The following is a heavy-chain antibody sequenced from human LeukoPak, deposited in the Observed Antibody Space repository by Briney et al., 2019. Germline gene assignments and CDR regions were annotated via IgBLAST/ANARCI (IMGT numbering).Heavy chain of an antibody. Sequence: GGSLRLSCAASGFTFSSYWMNWVRQAPGKGLEWVSSISSSSSYIYYADSVKGRFTISRDNAKNSLYLQMNSLRAEDTAVYYCARVGFLRYCSSTSCRKYYYYYMDVWGKGTTVTVSS. CDR1: GFTFSSYW. V-gene: IGHV3-21*01. CDR3: ARVGFLRYCSSTSCRKYYYYYMDV. J-gene: IGHJ6*03. D-gene: IGHD2-2*01. CDR2: ISSSSSYI.